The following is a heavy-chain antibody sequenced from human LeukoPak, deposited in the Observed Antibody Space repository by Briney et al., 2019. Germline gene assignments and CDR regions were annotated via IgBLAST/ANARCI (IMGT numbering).Heavy chain of an antibody. CDR1: GGSFSGYY. Sequence: SETLSLTCAVYGGSFSGYYWSWIRQPPGKGLEWIGEINHSGSTNYNPSLKSRVTISVDTSKNQFSLKLSSVTAADTAVYYCARGLRLFPYYFDYWGQGTLVTVSS. CDR2: INHSGST. V-gene: IGHV4-34*01. J-gene: IGHJ4*02. CDR3: ARGLRLFPYYFDY.